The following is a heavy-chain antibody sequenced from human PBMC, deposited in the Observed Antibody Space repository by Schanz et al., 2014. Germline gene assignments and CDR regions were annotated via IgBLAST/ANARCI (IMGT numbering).Heavy chain of an antibody. Sequence: QVQLLQSGTEVRKPGASLKVSCKASGYTFTNYNINWVRQAPGQGLEWMGWISTYNGNTNYARKFQGRVTMTLDTATTTAYMELRSLRSDDTAVYYCARRVIMTTVSTRPYNYYALDVWGQGATVTVSS. J-gene: IGHJ6*02. CDR1: GYTFTNYN. V-gene: IGHV1-18*01. D-gene: IGHD4-4*01. CDR3: ARRVIMTTVSTRPYNYYALDV. CDR2: ISTYNGNT.